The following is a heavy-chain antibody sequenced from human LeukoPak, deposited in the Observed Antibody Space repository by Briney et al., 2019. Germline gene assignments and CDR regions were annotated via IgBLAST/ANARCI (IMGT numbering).Heavy chain of an antibody. CDR3: ARHVAYYYDSSGSHGIDY. CDR2: IYYSGST. Sequence: SSETLSLTCTVSGGSISSSSYYWSWIRQPPGKGLEWIGYIYYSGSTNYNPSLKSRVTISVDTSKNQFSLKLSSVTAADTAVYYCARHVAYYYDSSGSHGIDYWGQGTLVTVSS. V-gene: IGHV4-61*05. CDR1: GGSISSSSYY. D-gene: IGHD3-22*01. J-gene: IGHJ4*02.